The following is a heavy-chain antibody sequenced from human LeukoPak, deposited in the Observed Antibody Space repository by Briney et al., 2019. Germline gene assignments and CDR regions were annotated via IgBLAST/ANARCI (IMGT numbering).Heavy chain of an antibody. CDR3: AKTTSFDY. J-gene: IGHJ4*02. D-gene: IGHD1-1*01. CDR1: GFTFHTYA. CDR2: ISDNGGST. Sequence: GGSLRLSCAASGFTFHTYAMSWRRQAPGKGLECVSPISDNGGSTYYADSVKGRFTISRDNSKNTLYLQMSSLRAEDTAIYYCAKTTSFDYWGQATLLTVSS. V-gene: IGHV3-23*01.